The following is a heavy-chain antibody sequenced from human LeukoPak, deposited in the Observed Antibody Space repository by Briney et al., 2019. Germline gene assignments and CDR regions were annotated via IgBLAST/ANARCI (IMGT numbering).Heavy chain of an antibody. V-gene: IGHV4-34*01. CDR3: ARGRVRGGSYYGYYYFDY. J-gene: IGHJ4*02. Sequence: SETLSLTCAVYGGSFSGYYWSWIRQPPGKGLEWIGEINHSGSTNYNPSLKSRVTISVDTSKNQFSLKLSSVTAADTAVYYCARGRVRGGSYYGYYYFDYWGQGTLVTVSS. D-gene: IGHD1-26*01. CDR2: INHSGST. CDR1: GGSFSGYY.